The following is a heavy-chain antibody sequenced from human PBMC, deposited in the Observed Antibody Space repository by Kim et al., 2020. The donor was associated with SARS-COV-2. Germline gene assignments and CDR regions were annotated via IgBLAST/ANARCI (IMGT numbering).Heavy chain of an antibody. V-gene: IGHV3-30*04. D-gene: IGHD3-22*01. CDR2: MSFDGFSK. Sequence: GGSLRLSCLTSRSIFSTYVIHWVRQAPGKGLEWVAAMSFDGFSKYFADSVKGRFTISRDNSKNTVWLQVNSLRDEDPAMYYCATEGGTSGRCGYFDFWG. CDR3: ATEGGTSGRCGYFDF. J-gene: IGHJ4*01. CDR1: RSIFSTYV.